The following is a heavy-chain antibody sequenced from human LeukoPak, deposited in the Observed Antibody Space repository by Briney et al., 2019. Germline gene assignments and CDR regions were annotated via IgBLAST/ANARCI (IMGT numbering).Heavy chain of an antibody. CDR3: ARNGYDSSGYNVYWYFDL. CDR2: ISYDGSNE. CDR1: GFTFRSYA. J-gene: IGHJ2*01. V-gene: IGHV3-30*04. D-gene: IGHD3-22*01. Sequence: PGRSLRLSCAASGFTFRSYAMHWVRQAPAMGLEWVAVISYDGSNEYYADSAKGRFTISRDNAKNSLYLQMNSLRAEDTAVYYCARNGYDSSGYNVYWYFDLWGRGTLVTVSS.